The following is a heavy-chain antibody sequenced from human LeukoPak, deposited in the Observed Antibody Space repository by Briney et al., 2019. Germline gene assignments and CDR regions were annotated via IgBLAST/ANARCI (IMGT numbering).Heavy chain of an antibody. CDR1: GFTFSSYA. CDR3: ATRPRDSSGYYLGAFDG. J-gene: IGHJ3*01. V-gene: IGHV3-23*01. CDR2: IGASGADT. Sequence: GGSLRLSCEASGFTFSSYAMAWVRQAPGKGLDWVSVIGASGADTYYSDSAKGRFTVSRDNSKDTLFLHMSSLRAEDTAVCFCATRPRDSSGYYLGAFDGWGQGTTVTVSS. D-gene: IGHD3-22*01.